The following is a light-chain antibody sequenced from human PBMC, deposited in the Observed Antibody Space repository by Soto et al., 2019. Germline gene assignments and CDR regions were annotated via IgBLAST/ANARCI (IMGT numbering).Light chain of an antibody. CDR3: QVWDATSDYPGV. J-gene: IGLJ3*02. V-gene: IGLV3-21*04. CDR2: SDS. CDR1: NIETKS. Sequence: SYELTQPPSVSVAPGQTARITCGGDNIETKSVHWYQQRPGQAPVLVIFSDSDRPSGIPQRFSGSNSGNTATLAISRVEVGDEADYFCQVWDATSDYPGVFGGGTKVTVL.